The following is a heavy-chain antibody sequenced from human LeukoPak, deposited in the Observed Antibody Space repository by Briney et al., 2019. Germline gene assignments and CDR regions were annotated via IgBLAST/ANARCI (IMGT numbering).Heavy chain of an antibody. CDR1: GFTFSNYG. D-gene: IGHD2-15*01. CDR2: IKQDGSEE. V-gene: IGHV3-7*01. Sequence: GGSLRLSCAASGFTFSNYGMAWVRQVPGKGLEWVANIKQDGSEEYYVDSVKGRFTISRDNAKNSLFLQMNSLRAEDTAVYYCAREVTPYYWGQGTLVTVSS. J-gene: IGHJ4*02. CDR3: AREVTPYY.